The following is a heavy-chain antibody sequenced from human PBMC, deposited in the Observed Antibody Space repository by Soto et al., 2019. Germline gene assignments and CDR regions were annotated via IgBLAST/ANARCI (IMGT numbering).Heavy chain of an antibody. D-gene: IGHD5-12*01. CDR2: ITTNSKYT. V-gene: IGHV3-21*01. J-gene: IGHJ4*02. Sequence: KPGGSLRLSCAASGFTFSNYAMSWVRQAPGKGLEWIFAITTNSKYTYDADSVKGRFTISRDNAKNSLYLQINSLRAEDTAIYYCARDPYSGDDIDLDYWGQGTLVTVSS. CDR3: ARDPYSGDDIDLDY. CDR1: GFTFSNYA.